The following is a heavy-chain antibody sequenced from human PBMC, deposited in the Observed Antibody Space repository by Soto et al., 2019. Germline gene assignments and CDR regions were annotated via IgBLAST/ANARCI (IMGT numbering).Heavy chain of an antibody. Sequence: QVQLQESGPGLVKPSETLSLTCTVSGGSISSYYWSWIRQPPGKGLEWIGYIYYSGSTNYNPSLKSRVTISVDTSKNQFSLKLSSVTAADTAVYYCARDLLRLGSGWYGDDAFDIWGQGTMVTVSS. J-gene: IGHJ3*02. CDR3: ARDLLRLGSGWYGDDAFDI. CDR1: GGSISSYY. D-gene: IGHD6-19*01. CDR2: IYYSGST. V-gene: IGHV4-59*01.